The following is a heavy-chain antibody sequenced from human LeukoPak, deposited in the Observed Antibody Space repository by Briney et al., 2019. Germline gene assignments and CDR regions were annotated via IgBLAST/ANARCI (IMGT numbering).Heavy chain of an antibody. Sequence: GASVKVSRKASGYTFTGYYMHWVRQAPGQGLGWMGWINPNSGGTNYAQRFQGRVTMTRDTSISTAYMELSRLRSDDTAVYYCARDPVLRFLEWLSPYYYYYMDVWGKGTTVTVSS. CDR1: GYTFTGYY. CDR2: INPNSGGT. V-gene: IGHV1-2*02. J-gene: IGHJ6*03. D-gene: IGHD3-3*01. CDR3: ARDPVLRFLEWLSPYYYYYMDV.